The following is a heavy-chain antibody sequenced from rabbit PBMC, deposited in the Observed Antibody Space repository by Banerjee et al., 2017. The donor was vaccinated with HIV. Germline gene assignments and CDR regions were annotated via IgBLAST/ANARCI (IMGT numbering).Heavy chain of an antibody. Sequence: QSLEESGGGLVKPGASLTLTCTASGFTISSSYWICWVRQAPGKGLEWIACIYAGSSGTPYYASWAKGRFTISKTSSTTVTLQMTSLTAADTATYFCARGFGGAGVAYALTRLDLWGQGTLVTVS. J-gene: IGHJ3*01. CDR1: GFTISSSYW. D-gene: IGHD6-1*01. V-gene: IGHV1S40*01. CDR3: ARGFGGAGVAYALTRLDL. CDR2: IYAGSSGTP.